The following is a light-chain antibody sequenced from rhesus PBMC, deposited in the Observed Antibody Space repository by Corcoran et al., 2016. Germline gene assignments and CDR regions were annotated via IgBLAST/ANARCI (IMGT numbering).Light chain of an antibody. CDR1: QSISSW. V-gene: IGKV1-22*01. CDR3: QQYSSSPYS. CDR2: KAS. Sequence: DIQMTQSPSSLSASVGDTVTITCRASQSISSWLAWYQQKPGKAPKLLNYKASSLQSGVPSRFRGSGSGTEFTLTISSLQSEDFATYYCQQYSSSPYSFGQGTKVEIK. J-gene: IGKJ2*01.